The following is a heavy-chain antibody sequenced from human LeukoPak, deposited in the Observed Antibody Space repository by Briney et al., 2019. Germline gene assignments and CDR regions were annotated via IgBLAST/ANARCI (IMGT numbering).Heavy chain of an antibody. CDR2: IKQDGIDK. CDR1: GFTFSGSW. J-gene: IGHJ6*02. Sequence: GGSLRLSCVASGFTFSGSWMSWVRQAPGKGLEWVATIKQDGIDKYYVDSVKGRFTISRDNAKNTLYLQMHSLRVEDTAMYYCARGLRDRYGMDVWGQGTTVTVSS. V-gene: IGHV3-7*01. CDR3: ARGLRDRYGMDV.